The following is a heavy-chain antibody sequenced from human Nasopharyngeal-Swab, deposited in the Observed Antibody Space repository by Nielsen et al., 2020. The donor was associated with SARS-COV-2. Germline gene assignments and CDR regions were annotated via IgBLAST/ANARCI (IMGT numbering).Heavy chain of an antibody. CDR3: ARSAVAGDYYYYYMDV. Sequence: SETLSLTCTVSGGSISSSSYYWGWIRQPPGKGLEWIGYIYYSGSTYYNPSLKSRVTISVDTSKNQFSLKLSSVTAADTAVYYCARSAVAGDYYYYYMDVWGKGTTVTVSS. CDR1: GGSISSSSYY. J-gene: IGHJ6*03. V-gene: IGHV4-39*07. CDR2: IYYSGST. D-gene: IGHD6-19*01.